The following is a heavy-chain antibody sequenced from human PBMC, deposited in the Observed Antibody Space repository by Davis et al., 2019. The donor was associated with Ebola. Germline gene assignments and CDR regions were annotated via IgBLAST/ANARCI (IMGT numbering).Heavy chain of an antibody. CDR1: GDSISSYY. J-gene: IGHJ5*02. CDR3: ARDRYDFWSGYHTAFDP. V-gene: IGHV4-59*01. CDR2: IYYSGST. D-gene: IGHD3-3*01. Sequence: SETLSLTCTVSGDSISSYYWSWIRQPPGKGLEWIGYIYYSGSTNYNPSLKSRVTISLDTSKNQFSLKLSSVTAAGTAVYYCARDRYDFWSGYHTAFDPWGQGTLVTVSS.